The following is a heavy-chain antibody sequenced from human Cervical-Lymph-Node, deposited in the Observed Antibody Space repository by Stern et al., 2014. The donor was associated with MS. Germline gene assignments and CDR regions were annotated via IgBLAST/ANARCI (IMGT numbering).Heavy chain of an antibody. Sequence: QEQLQESGPGLVKPSQTLSLTRTVSGGSISSGGYYWSWIRQHPGKGLEWIGYIYYSGSTYYNPSLKSRVTISVDTSKNQFSLKLSSVTAADTAVYYCARVSYDFWSGYYVFDYWGQGTLVTVSS. D-gene: IGHD3-3*01. CDR1: GGSISSGGYY. V-gene: IGHV4-31*03. CDR2: IYYSGST. J-gene: IGHJ4*02. CDR3: ARVSYDFWSGYYVFDY.